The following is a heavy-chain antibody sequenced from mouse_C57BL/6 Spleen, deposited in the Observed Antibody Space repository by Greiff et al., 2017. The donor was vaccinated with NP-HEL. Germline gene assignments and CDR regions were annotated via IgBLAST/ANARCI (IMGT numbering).Heavy chain of an antibody. D-gene: IGHD1-1*01. J-gene: IGHJ1*03. CDR3: AKDRAYYYGSSYWDFDV. CDR2: INYDGSST. CDR1: EFTFSDYY. V-gene: IGHV5-16*01. Sequence: EVHLVESEGGLVQPGSSMKLSCTASEFTFSDYYMAWVRQVPEKGLEWVAIINYDGSSTYYLDSLKSRFIITRDNAKNILYLQMSSLKSEDTAAYYCAKDRAYYYGSSYWDFDVWGTGTTVTVSS.